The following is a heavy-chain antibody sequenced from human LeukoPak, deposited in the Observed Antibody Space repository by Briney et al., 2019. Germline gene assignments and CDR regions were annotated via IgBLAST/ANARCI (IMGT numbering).Heavy chain of an antibody. Sequence: GGSLRLSCSASGFTFDDYAMHWIRQAPGKGLEWVSGINWNGGKIGYADSVKRRFTISRDSAKSSLYLQINTLRAEDMAFYYCSKALSSSFTGSPWEYWGQGTLVTVSS. D-gene: IGHD6-6*01. CDR3: SKALSSSFTGSPWEY. V-gene: IGHV3-9*03. CDR2: INWNGGKI. J-gene: IGHJ4*02. CDR1: GFTFDDYA.